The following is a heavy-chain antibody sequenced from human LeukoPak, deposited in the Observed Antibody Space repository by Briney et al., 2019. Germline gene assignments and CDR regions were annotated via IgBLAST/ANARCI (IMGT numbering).Heavy chain of an antibody. V-gene: IGHV3-21*01. J-gene: IGHJ3*02. CDR3: ARSGRGYDDAFDI. CDR2: ISSSSSYI. CDR1: GFTFSSYS. D-gene: IGHD5-12*01. Sequence: GGSLRLSCAASGFTFSSYSMNWVRQAPGKGLEWVSCISSSSSYIYYADSVKGRFTISRDNAKNSLYLQMNSLRAEDTAVYYCARSGRGYDDAFDIWGQGTMVTVSS.